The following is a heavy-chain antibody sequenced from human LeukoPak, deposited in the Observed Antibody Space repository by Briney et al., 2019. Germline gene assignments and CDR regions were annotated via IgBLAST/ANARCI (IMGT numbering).Heavy chain of an antibody. CDR3: ARLYGSGSSLYFDY. CDR1: GGSISSYY. Sequence: PSETLSLTCTVSGGSISSYYWSWIRQPPGKGLEWIGYIYYSGSTNYNPSLKSRVTISVDTSKNQFSLKLSSVTAAETAVYYCARLYGSGSSLYFDYWGQGTLVTVSS. V-gene: IGHV4-59*08. J-gene: IGHJ4*02. CDR2: IYYSGST. D-gene: IGHD3-10*01.